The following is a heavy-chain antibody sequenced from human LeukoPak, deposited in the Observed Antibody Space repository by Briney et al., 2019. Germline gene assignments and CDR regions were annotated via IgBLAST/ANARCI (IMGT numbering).Heavy chain of an antibody. CDR3: ASGGTAVVMALTYYFDT. Sequence: PSETLSLTCAVPGYSISSGYYWGWLRQPPGKGLEWIGSIYHTGSTYYNPSLQSRVTISLDSPKNQFSLKLTSVTAADTAVYYCASGGTAVVMALTYYFDTWGQGTPVTVSS. J-gene: IGHJ4*02. V-gene: IGHV4-38-2*01. CDR2: IYHTGST. D-gene: IGHD3-22*01. CDR1: GYSISSGYY.